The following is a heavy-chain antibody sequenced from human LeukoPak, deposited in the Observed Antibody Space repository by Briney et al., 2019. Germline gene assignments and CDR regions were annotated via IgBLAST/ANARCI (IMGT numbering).Heavy chain of an antibody. V-gene: IGHV4-61*01. D-gene: IGHD3-10*01. CDR1: GGSVSSGSYY. CDR2: IYYSGSA. J-gene: IGHJ5*02. Sequence: SETLSLTCTVSGGSVSSGSYYWSWIRQPPGKGLEWNAYIYYSGSAKYNPSLKSRVTISVDTSKNQFSLKLTSVTAADTAVYYCARGFGDWGLSWFDPWRQGTLVTVSS. CDR3: ARGFGDWGLSWFDP.